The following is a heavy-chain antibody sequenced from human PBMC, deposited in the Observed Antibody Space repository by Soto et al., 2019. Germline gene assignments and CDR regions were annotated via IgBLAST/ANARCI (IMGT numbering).Heavy chain of an antibody. D-gene: IGHD6-19*01. CDR3: ASVPSGGSGWYGRVVY. CDR1: GYTFTSYD. Sequence: GASVKVSCKSSGYTFTSYDINWVRQATGQGLEWMGWMNPNSGNTGYAQKFQGRVTMTRNTSISTAYMELSSLRSEDTAVYYCASVPSGGSGWYGRVVYWGQGTLVTVSS. CDR2: MNPNSGNT. J-gene: IGHJ4*02. V-gene: IGHV1-8*01.